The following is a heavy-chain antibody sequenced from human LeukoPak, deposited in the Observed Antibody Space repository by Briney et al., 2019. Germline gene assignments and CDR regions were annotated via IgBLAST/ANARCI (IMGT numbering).Heavy chain of an antibody. CDR1: GIIFRDAW. CDR2: IKSKVDGGTT. CDR3: TTDYDYVWGSYRPFDY. Sequence: GGSLRLSCVVSGIIFRDAWMNWVRQTPGKGLEWVGRIKSKVDGGTTDYAAPVKGRFTISRDDSKNTLYLQMNSLKTEDTAVYYCTTDYDYVWGSYRPFDYWGQGTLVTVSS. V-gene: IGHV3-15*07. D-gene: IGHD3-16*02. J-gene: IGHJ4*02.